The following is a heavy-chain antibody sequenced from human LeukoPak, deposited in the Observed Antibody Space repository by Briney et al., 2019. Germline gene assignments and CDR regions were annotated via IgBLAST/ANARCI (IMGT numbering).Heavy chain of an antibody. V-gene: IGHV4-39*07. CDR1: GGAISSSSYY. D-gene: IGHD6-13*01. Sequence: PETLSLTCTVSGGAISSSSYYWGWIPQPPGKGPEWIWSIYYSGSTYYNPPLKTRVTISVYTSKNQFSLKLSSVTAAGTAVYYCARAVDSSSWYKAFDIWGQGTMVTVSS. CDR2: IYYSGST. CDR3: ARAVDSSSWYKAFDI. J-gene: IGHJ3*02.